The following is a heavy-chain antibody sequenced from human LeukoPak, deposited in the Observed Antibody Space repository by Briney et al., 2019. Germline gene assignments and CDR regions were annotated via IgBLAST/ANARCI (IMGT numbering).Heavy chain of an antibody. J-gene: IGHJ4*02. CDR3: ARDHVYGGADY. D-gene: IGHD5/OR15-5a*01. CDR1: GFTFSSYW. V-gene: IGHV3-74*01. CDR2: MNSDGSSI. Sequence: GGSLRLSCAASGFTFSSYWMHWVRQAPGKGLVWVSRMNSDGSSITYADSVKGRFTISRDNSKSSLFLQMNSLRTEDTALYYCARDHVYGGADYWGQGTLVTVSS.